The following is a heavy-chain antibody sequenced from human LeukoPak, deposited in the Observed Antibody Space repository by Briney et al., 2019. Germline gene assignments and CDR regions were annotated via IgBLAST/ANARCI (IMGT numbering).Heavy chain of an antibody. D-gene: IGHD1-26*01. CDR1: GYTFTGYY. Sequence: ASVKVSCKASGYTFTGYYMHWVRQAPGQGLEWMGWINPNSGGTNYAQKFQGRVTMTRDTSISTAYMELSRLRSDDTAVYYCARVFSSGSYPITDYWGQGTLVTVSS. J-gene: IGHJ4*02. V-gene: IGHV1-2*02. CDR3: ARVFSSGSYPITDY. CDR2: INPNSGGT.